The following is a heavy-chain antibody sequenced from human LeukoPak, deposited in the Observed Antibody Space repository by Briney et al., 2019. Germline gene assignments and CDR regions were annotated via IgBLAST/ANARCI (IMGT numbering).Heavy chain of an antibody. V-gene: IGHV3-48*01. Sequence: GGSLRLSCAASGFTFSSYSMNWVRQAPGKGLEWVSYISSSSSTTYYADSVKGRFTISRDNAKNSLYLQMNSLRAEDTAVYYCAKKAHYDAYAKYFDYWGQGTLVTVSS. CDR3: AKKAHYDAYAKYFDY. CDR2: ISSSSSTT. J-gene: IGHJ4*02. CDR1: GFTFSSYS. D-gene: IGHD4-17*01.